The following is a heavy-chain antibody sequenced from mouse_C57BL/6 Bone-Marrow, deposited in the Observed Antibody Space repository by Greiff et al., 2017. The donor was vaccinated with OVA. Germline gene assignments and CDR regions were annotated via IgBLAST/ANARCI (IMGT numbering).Heavy chain of an antibody. D-gene: IGHD1-1*01. Sequence: VQLKESGPELVKPGASVKISCKASGYSFTGYYMNWVKQSPEKSLEWIGEINPSTGGTTYNQKFKAKATLTVDKSSSTAYMQLKSLTSEDSAVYYCARPSHYYGTLYYFDYWGQGTTLTVSS. CDR1: GYSFTGYY. J-gene: IGHJ2*01. V-gene: IGHV1-42*01. CDR3: ARPSHYYGTLYYFDY. CDR2: INPSTGGT.